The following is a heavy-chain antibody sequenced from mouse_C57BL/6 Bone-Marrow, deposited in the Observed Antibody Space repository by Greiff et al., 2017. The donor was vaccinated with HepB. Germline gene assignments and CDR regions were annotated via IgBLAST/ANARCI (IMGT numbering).Heavy chain of an antibody. J-gene: IGHJ4*01. CDR1: GYTFTDYY. CDR3: ARWGLYAMDY. D-gene: IGHD3-1*01. V-gene: IGHV1-19*01. Sequence: EVQLQQSGPVLVKPGASVKMSCKASGYTFTDYYMNWVKQSHGKSLEWIGVINPYNGGTSYNQKLEGKATLTVDKSSSTAYMELNSLTSEDSAVYYCARWGLYAMDYWGQGTSVTVSS. CDR2: INPYNGGT.